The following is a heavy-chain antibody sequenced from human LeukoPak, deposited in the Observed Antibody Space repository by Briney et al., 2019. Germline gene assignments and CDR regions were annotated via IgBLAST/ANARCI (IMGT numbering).Heavy chain of an antibody. CDR2: LNRSGCTT. Sequence: GGSLRLSCAASGFTFSSYCLSWVRQAPGKGLEWVAALNRSGCTTYYADSVKGRFTISRDNAKNSLYLQMNSLRAEDTAVYYCARLKNCSGVGGIPYLDYWGQGTLVTVSS. CDR3: ARLKNCSGVGGIPYLDY. D-gene: IGHD2-15*01. CDR1: GFTFSSYC. J-gene: IGHJ4*02. V-gene: IGHV3-23*01.